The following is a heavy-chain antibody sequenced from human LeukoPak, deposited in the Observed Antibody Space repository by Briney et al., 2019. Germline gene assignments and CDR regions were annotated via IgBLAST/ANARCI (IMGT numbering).Heavy chain of an antibody. CDR3: ACCYYDSSGYQGAFDI. V-gene: IGHV1-46*01. CDR2: INPSGGST. D-gene: IGHD3-22*01. J-gene: IGHJ3*02. Sequence: ASVKLSCTASGYTFTSYNMHWARHAPGQGLEWMGIINPSGGSTSTAQQFQGRVTMTRGTSTSTVYMELSSLRSEDTVVYYCACCYYDSSGYQGAFDIGGQGTMVTVSS. CDR1: GYTFTSYN.